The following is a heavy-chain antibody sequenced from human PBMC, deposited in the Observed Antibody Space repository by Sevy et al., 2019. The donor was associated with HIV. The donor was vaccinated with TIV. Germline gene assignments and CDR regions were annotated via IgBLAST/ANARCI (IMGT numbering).Heavy chain of an antibody. CDR3: ARVPTYYFGSGTYFDY. V-gene: IGHV1-18*01. J-gene: IGHJ4*01. Sequence: ASVKVSCKASGYTFISNRIAWVRQAPGQGLQWMGWIGVYNGNSTYAQNLQDRLTMTTDTSTSTAYMELKSLRSDDTAVYYCARVPTYYFGSGTYFDYWGHGTLVTVSS. CDR2: IGVYNGNS. D-gene: IGHD3-10*01. CDR1: GYTFISNR.